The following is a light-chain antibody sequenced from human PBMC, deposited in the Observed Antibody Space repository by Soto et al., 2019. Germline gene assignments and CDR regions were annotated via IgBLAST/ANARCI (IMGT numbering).Light chain of an antibody. CDR3: QQYTSNNART. V-gene: IGKV1-5*03. J-gene: IGKJ4*01. CDR2: EAS. Sequence: DIQMTQTPSTLSASVGDRVTITCRASHDINTWLAWYQQKPGKAPKLLIYEASSLEIGVPSRFSGSGSGTEFTLTISSLQPDDFATYYCQQYTSNNARTFGGGTKVEIK. CDR1: HDINTW.